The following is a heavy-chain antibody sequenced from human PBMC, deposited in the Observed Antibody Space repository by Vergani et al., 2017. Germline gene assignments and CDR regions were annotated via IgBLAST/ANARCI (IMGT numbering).Heavy chain of an antibody. J-gene: IGHJ4*02. V-gene: IGHV3-23*04. CDR2: IAGTTDDT. CDR3: AKDGDGRGWPEIDH. D-gene: IGHD6-19*01. Sequence: VQLEESGGGVVQPGRSLRLSCAASGFTFNKYAMSWVRQAPGKGLEWVSSIAGTTDDTYYADSVKGRFTISRDKSKDTLYLQMDSLRAEDTAVYYCAKDGDGRGWPEIDHWGQGTLVTVSS. CDR1: GFTFNKYA.